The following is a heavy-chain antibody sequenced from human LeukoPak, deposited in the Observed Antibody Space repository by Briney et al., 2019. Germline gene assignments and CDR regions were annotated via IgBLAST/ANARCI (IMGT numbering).Heavy chain of an antibody. D-gene: IGHD1-7*01. CDR2: INHSGST. V-gene: IGHV4-34*01. CDR3: ARGRITGTTNY. CDR1: GGSFGGYY. J-gene: IGHJ4*02. Sequence: SETLSLTCAVYGGSFGGYYWSWIRQPPGKGLEWIGEINHSGSTNYNPSLKSRVTISVDTSKNQFSLKLSSVTAADTAVYYCARGRITGTTNYWGQGTLVTVSS.